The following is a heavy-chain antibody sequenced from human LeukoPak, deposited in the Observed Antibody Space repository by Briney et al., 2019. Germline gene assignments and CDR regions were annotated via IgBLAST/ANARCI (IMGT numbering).Heavy chain of an antibody. CDR1: GFTFSSYA. J-gene: IGHJ4*02. D-gene: IGHD3-10*01. Sequence: PGGSLRLSCAASGFTFSSYAMSWVRQAPGKGLEWVSAISGSGDSTYYADSVKGQFTISRDNSKNTLYLQMNSLRAEDTAIYYCAKSYNNPTVAIRVRGVIPYFDSWGQGSLVTVSS. CDR3: AKSYNNPTVAIRVRGVIPYFDS. V-gene: IGHV3-23*01. CDR2: ISGSGDST.